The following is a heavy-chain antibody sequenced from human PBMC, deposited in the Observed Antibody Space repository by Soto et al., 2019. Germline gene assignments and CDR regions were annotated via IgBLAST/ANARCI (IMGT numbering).Heavy chain of an antibody. CDR1: GFTLSRHT. V-gene: IGHV3-21*01. D-gene: IGHD3-16*01. CDR3: VRDYYDASGYPNTFDM. CDR2: IGSRTSDI. J-gene: IGHJ3*02. Sequence: PGGSLRLSCAASGFTLSRHTMNWFRQSPGKGLEWVSFIGSRTSDIYYADSVKGRFTISRDNAKNSLYLDLTRLRAEDTAVYFCVRDYYDASGYPNTFDMWGQGTMVTVSS.